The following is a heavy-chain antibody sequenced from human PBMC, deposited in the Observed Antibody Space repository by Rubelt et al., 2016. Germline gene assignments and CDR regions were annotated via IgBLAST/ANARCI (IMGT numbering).Heavy chain of an antibody. J-gene: IGHJ4*02. V-gene: IGHV1-69*04. D-gene: IGHD2-2*01. CDR2: LIPILGIA. CDR1: GGTFSSYA. Sequence: QVQLVQSGAEVKKPGSSVKVSCKASGGTFSSYAISWVRQAPGQGLEWMGRLIPILGIANYAQKFQGRVTITADKSTSTAYMELSSLRSEDTAVYYCARDDCSSTSCSPQGWGQGTLVTVSS. CDR3: ARDDCSSTSCSPQG.